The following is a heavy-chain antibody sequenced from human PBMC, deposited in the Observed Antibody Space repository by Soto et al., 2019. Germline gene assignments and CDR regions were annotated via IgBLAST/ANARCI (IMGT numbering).Heavy chain of an antibody. D-gene: IGHD4-4*01. CDR3: SRGRYRNYVFPEYAMDV. V-gene: IGHV3-48*03. Sequence: GGSLRLSCAASGFSFSNYEVNWVHQAPGKGLEWISYISGSGETIYYADSVQGRFTISRDNFRNSLDLQMNSLRVEDTAVYYCSRGRYRNYVFPEYAMDVWGQGTTVTVSS. CDR1: GFSFSNYE. J-gene: IGHJ6*02. CDR2: ISGSGETI.